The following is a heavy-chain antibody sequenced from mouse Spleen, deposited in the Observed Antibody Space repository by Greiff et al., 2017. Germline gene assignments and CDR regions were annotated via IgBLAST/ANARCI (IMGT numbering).Heavy chain of an antibody. CDR1: GFSLTSYG. J-gene: IGHJ4*01. CDR2: IWSDGST. CDR3: ARQGSSYLDYAMDY. D-gene: IGHD1-1*01. Sequence: VQRVESGPGLVAPSQSLSITCTISGFSLTSYGVHWVRQPPGKGLEWLVVIWSDGSTTYNSALKSRLSISKDNSKSQVFLKMNSLQTDDTAMYYCARQGSSYLDYAMDYWGQGTSVTVSS. V-gene: IGHV2-6-1*01.